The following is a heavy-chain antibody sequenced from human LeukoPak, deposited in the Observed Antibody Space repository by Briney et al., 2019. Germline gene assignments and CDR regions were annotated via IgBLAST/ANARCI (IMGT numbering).Heavy chain of an antibody. Sequence: GASVKVSCKVSGYTLTELSMHWVRQAPGKGLEWMGGFDPEDGETIYAQKFQGRVTVTEDTSTDTAYMELSSLRSEDTAVYYCAGRDCSSTSCPFDYWGQGTLVTVSS. V-gene: IGHV1-24*01. CDR1: GYTLTELS. CDR3: AGRDCSSTSCPFDY. CDR2: FDPEDGET. D-gene: IGHD2-2*01. J-gene: IGHJ4*02.